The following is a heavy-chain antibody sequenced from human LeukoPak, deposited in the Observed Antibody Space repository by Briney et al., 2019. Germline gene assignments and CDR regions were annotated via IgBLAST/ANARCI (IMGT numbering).Heavy chain of an antibody. D-gene: IGHD3-22*01. Sequence: GGSLRLSCAASGFTFSSYSMNWVRQAPGKGLEWVAVIWYDGSNKYYADSVKGRFTISRDNSKNTLYLQMNSLRAEDTAVYYCAREAYYYDSSGYYRDAFDIWGQGTMVTVSS. V-gene: IGHV3-33*08. J-gene: IGHJ3*02. CDR3: AREAYYYDSSGYYRDAFDI. CDR2: IWYDGSNK. CDR1: GFTFSSYS.